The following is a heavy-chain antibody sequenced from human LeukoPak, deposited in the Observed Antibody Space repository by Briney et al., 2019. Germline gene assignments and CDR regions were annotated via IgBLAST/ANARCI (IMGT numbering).Heavy chain of an antibody. CDR1: GGSISRYY. J-gene: IGHJ3*01. D-gene: IGHD4-11*01. CDR3: ARDYTS. V-gene: IGHV4-34*01. CDR2: ITHSGST. Sequence: SETLSLTCTVSGGSISRYYWSWIRQPPGKGLEWIGEITHSGSTTYNSSLKSRVTISVDTSKNQFSLKLNSVTAADTAVYYCARDYTSWGQGTMVTVSS.